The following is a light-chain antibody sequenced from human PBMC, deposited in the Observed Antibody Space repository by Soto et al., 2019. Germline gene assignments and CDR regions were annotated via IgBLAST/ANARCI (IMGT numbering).Light chain of an antibody. CDR1: QSISSW. J-gene: IGKJ1*01. Sequence: DIQMTQSPSTLSASVGDRVTITCRASQSISSWLAWYHQKPGKAPKLLISAASSLQTGVPSRFSGSGSGTDFTLTISSLQPEDFATYYCQQSYSTPPEWTFGQGTKVDIK. V-gene: IGKV1-39*01. CDR2: AAS. CDR3: QQSYSTPPEWT.